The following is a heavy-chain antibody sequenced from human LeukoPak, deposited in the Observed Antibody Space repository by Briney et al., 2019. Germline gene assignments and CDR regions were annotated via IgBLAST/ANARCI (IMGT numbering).Heavy chain of an antibody. V-gene: IGHV5-51*01. CDR3: ARRLGYDFRSRQPNLFDP. CDR1: GYSLTSYW. D-gene: IGHD3-3*01. J-gene: IGHJ5*02. Sequence: VESLKIYCKGSGYSLTSYWIGWVRQMPGKGLEWMGIIYPCDSDTRYSPSFQGHDTISADKSISTAYLQWHSLKASDTAMYYCARRLGYDFRSRQPNLFDPWGQGTLVTVSS. CDR2: IYPCDSDT.